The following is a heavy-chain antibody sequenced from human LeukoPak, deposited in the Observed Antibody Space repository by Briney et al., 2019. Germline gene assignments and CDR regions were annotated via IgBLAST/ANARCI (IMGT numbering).Heavy chain of an antibody. CDR1: GGSITSYY. CDR2: IYYSGST. Sequence: SETLSLTCTVSGGSITSYYWSWIRQPPGKGLEWIGYIYYSGSTNYNPSLKSLVTISVDTSKNQFSLKLNSVTAADTAVYYCARTARFLGEFDSWGQGTLVTVSS. V-gene: IGHV4-59*01. CDR3: ARTARFLGEFDS. J-gene: IGHJ4*02. D-gene: IGHD3-10*01.